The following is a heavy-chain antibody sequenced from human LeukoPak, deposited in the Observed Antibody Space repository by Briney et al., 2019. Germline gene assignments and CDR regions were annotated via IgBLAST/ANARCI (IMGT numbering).Heavy chain of an antibody. Sequence: GASVKVSCKASGYTFTGYYMHWVRQAPGQGLEWMGRINPNSGGTNYAQKFQGRVTVTRDTSISTAYMELSRLRSDDTAVYYCAREFSVVGTIYWGQGTLVTVSS. J-gene: IGHJ4*02. CDR2: INPNSGGT. CDR1: GYTFTGYY. V-gene: IGHV1-2*06. D-gene: IGHD6-19*01. CDR3: AREFSVVGTIY.